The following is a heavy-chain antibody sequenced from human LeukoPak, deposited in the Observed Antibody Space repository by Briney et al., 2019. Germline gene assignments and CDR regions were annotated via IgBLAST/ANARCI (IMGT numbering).Heavy chain of an antibody. V-gene: IGHV4-34*01. CDR1: AVSFSGNY. J-gene: IGHJ4*02. D-gene: IGHD3/OR15-3a*01. CDR2: IYQSKYT. CDR3: ARIRCSPGDDTCYNY. Sequence: PSETLSLTCGVRAVSFSGNYWSWIRQSPGKGLEWIGEIYQSKYTTYNPSLKSRVTISADTSVNQLSLRVTSVTAADTAIYYCARIRCSPGDDTCYNYWGRGTLCTVSS.